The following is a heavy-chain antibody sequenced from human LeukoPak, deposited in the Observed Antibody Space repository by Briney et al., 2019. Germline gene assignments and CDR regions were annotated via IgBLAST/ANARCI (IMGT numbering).Heavy chain of an antibody. Sequence: GGSLRLSCAAAGFTFSDYYMSWIRQAPGKGLEWVSYISSSGSTIYYAASVKGRFTISRDNAKNSLYLQMNSLRAEDTAVYYCASVLCLWFGELSFDYWGQGTLVTVSS. CDR1: GFTFSDYY. J-gene: IGHJ4*02. D-gene: IGHD3-10*01. CDR3: ASVLCLWFGELSFDY. CDR2: ISSSGSTI. V-gene: IGHV3-11*01.